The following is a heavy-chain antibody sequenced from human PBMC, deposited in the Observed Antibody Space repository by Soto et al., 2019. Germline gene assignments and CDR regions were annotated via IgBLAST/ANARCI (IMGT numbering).Heavy chain of an antibody. J-gene: IGHJ4*02. D-gene: IGHD3-10*01. CDR2: ISYDGGNK. CDR1: GFTFSTYA. Sequence: QVQLVESGGGVVQPGRSLRLSCAASGFTFSTYAMHWVRQAPGKGLEWVAVISYDGGNKYYADSVKGRFTISRDNSKSTLYLQITSLRAEDTAVYYCARPDYDSGSYPDYWGQGTLVTVSS. V-gene: IGHV3-30-3*01. CDR3: ARPDYDSGSYPDY.